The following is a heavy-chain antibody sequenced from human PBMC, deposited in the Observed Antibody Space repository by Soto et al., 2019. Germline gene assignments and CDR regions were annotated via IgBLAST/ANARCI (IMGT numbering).Heavy chain of an antibody. J-gene: IGHJ6*02. CDR1: GFTFSSYD. CDR2: IGTAGDT. CDR3: TRAGGDYYYGMDV. D-gene: IGHD3-10*01. V-gene: IGHV3-13*01. Sequence: EVQLVESGGGLVQRGGSLRLSCAASGFTFSSYDMHWVRQATGKGLEWVSLIGTAGDTYYPGSVKGRFTISRENAKNSLYLKMNSLRVEDTAVYYCTRAGGDYYYGMDVWGQGTTVTVSS.